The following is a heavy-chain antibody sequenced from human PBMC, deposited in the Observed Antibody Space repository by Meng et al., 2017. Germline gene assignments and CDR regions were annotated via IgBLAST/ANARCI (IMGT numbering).Heavy chain of an antibody. Sequence: ASVKVFCKASGYTFTGYYMHWVRQAPGQGLEWMGRINPNSGGTNYAQKFQGRVTMTRDTSISTAYMELSRLRSDDTAVYYCATNTYCSGCSCSFDYWGQGTLVTVSS. D-gene: IGHD2-15*01. CDR3: ATNTYCSGCSCSFDY. J-gene: IGHJ4*02. CDR2: INPNSGGT. CDR1: GYTFTGYY. V-gene: IGHV1-2*06.